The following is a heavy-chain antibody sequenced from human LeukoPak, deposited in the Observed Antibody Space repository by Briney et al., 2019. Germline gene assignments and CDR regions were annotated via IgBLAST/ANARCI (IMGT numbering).Heavy chain of an antibody. V-gene: IGHV4-38-2*02. CDR2: IYHSGST. CDR1: GYSISSGYY. CDR3: ARDAFNGAFDI. D-gene: IGHD2/OR15-2a*01. Sequence: ASETLSLTCTVSGYSISSGYYWGWIRQPPGQGLEWIGSIYHSGSTYYNPSLKSRVTISVDTSKNQFSLKLSSVTAADTAVYYCARDAFNGAFDIWGQGTMVTVSS. J-gene: IGHJ3*02.